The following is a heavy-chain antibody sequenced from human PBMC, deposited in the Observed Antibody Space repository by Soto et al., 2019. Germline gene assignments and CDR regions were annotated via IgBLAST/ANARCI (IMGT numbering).Heavy chain of an antibody. V-gene: IGHV1-3*01. CDR2: SNAGNGNI. J-gene: IGHJ4*02. CDR1: GYTFISYA. Sequence: QVQLVQSGAEVKKPGASVKVSCKASGYTFISYAIHWVRQAPGQRLEWMGWSNAGNGNIEYSQRFQGRVTITRDTSASTAYMELSSLRSEDTSVYYCARELVVAGGESFDYWGQGTLVTVSS. D-gene: IGHD2-21*01. CDR3: ARELVVAGGESFDY.